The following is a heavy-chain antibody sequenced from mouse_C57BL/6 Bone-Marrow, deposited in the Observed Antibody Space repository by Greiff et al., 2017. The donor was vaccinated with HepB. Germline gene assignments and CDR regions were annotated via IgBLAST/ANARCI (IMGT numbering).Heavy chain of an antibody. CDR2: IDPENGDT. D-gene: IGHD1-1*01. Sequence: EVKLMESGAELVRPGASVKLSCTASGFNIKDDYMHWVKQRPEQGLEWIGWIDPENGDTEYASKFQGKATITADTSSNTAYLQLSSLTSEDTAVYYCTTFYGSSYGAMDYWGQGTSVTVSS. CDR1: GFNIKDDY. V-gene: IGHV14-4*01. J-gene: IGHJ4*01. CDR3: TTFYGSSYGAMDY.